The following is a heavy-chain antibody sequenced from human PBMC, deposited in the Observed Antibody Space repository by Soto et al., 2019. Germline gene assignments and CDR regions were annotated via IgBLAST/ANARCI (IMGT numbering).Heavy chain of an antibody. V-gene: IGHV3-23*01. J-gene: IGHJ6*02. D-gene: IGHD6-6*01. CDR3: AKGLAARGYYNYVMDV. CDR1: GFTFTSYG. CDR2: ITTSGGST. Sequence: GGSLRLSCAASGFTFTSYGMSWVRQAPGKGLEWVSGITTSGGSTYYADSVKGRFTISRDNSKNTLFLQMNSLRAEDTAVYYCAKGLAARGYYNYVMDVWGQGTTVTVSS.